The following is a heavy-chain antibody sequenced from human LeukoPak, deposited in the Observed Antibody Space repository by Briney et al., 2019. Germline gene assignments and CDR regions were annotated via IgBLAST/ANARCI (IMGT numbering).Heavy chain of an antibody. CDR1: GGSISSYF. CDR2: IYYSGNT. Sequence: RPSETLSLTCSVSGGSISSYFWGWIRQPPGKELEWIGYIYYSGNTDYNASLKSRVTMSVDTSKNQLSLKMSSVTAADTAVYYCAKHLYYYHNGGYNPVGAFDMWGQGTMVTVSS. D-gene: IGHD3-22*01. J-gene: IGHJ3*02. V-gene: IGHV4-59*08. CDR3: AKHLYYYHNGGYNPVGAFDM.